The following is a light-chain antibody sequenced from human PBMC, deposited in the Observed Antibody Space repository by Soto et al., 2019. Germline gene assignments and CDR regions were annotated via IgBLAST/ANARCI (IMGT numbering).Light chain of an antibody. V-gene: IGKV3-15*01. CDR2: SAS. CDR1: QSVSSK. J-gene: IGKJ5*01. Sequence: EIVMTQSPATLSLSPGQRATLSCRASQSVSSKLAWYQQRPGQAPRLLFYSASTRATGIPARFSGSGSGTEFTLTISSLQPEDFATYYCQQSYSTPPAFGQGTRLE. CDR3: QQSYSTPPA.